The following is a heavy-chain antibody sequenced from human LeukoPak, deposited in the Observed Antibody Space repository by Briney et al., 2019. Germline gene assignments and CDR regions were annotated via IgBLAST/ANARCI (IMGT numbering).Heavy chain of an antibody. V-gene: IGHV1-69*04. J-gene: IGHJ4*02. CDR2: IIPILGIA. CDR3: ARVRMKRDGYNSGVFDY. D-gene: IGHD5-24*01. Sequence: ASVKVSCKASGGTFSSYAISRVRQAPGQGLEWMGRIIPILGIANYAQKFQGRVTITADKSTSTAYMELSSLRSEDTAVYYCARVRMKRDGYNSGVFDYWGQGTLVTVSS. CDR1: GGTFSSYA.